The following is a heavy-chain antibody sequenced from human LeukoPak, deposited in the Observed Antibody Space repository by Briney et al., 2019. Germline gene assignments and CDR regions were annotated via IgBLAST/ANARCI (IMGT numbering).Heavy chain of an antibody. J-gene: IGHJ4*02. Sequence: GGSLRLSCAGSGFTFEDYGMSWVRQAPGKGLEWVSAINWSGDVTGCADSVKGRFTISRDNAKNSLYLQMNSLTAEDTALYYCTTEFWYYFNNWGQGTLVTVSS. CDR1: GFTFEDYG. D-gene: IGHD3-3*01. CDR3: TTEFWYYFNN. CDR2: INWSGDVT. V-gene: IGHV3-20*04.